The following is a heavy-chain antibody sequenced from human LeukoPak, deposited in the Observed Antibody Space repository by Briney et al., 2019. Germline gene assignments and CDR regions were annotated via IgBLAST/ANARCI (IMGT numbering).Heavy chain of an antibody. CDR1: GGSISSYY. Sequence: SETLSLTCTVSGGSISSYYWSWIRQPAGKGLEWIGRIYTSGSTNYNPSLKSRVTISVDTSKNQFSLKLSSVTAADTAVYYCARGGIVVVPAGFDYWGQGTLVTVSS. J-gene: IGHJ4*02. CDR2: IYTSGST. D-gene: IGHD2-2*01. CDR3: ARGGIVVVPAGFDY. V-gene: IGHV4-4*07.